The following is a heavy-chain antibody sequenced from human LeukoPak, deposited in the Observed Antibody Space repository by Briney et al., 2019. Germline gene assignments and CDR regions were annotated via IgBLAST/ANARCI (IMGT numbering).Heavy chain of an antibody. J-gene: IGHJ4*02. CDR2: IYYSGST. Sequence: SETLSLTCTVSGGSISSSSYYWGWIRQPPGKGLEWIGSIYYSGSTYYNPSLKSRVTISVDTSKNQFSLKLSSVTAADTAVYYCARDRGTGWLQYWGQGTLVTVSS. V-gene: IGHV4-39*07. D-gene: IGHD5-24*01. CDR1: GGSISSSSYY. CDR3: ARDRGTGWLQY.